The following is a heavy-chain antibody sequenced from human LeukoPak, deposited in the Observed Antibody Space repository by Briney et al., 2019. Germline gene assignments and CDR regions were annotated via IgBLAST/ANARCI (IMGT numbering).Heavy chain of an antibody. Sequence: GGSLRLSCAASGFTFSTYAMTWVRQAPGKGLEWVSGISDNADNTNYSDSVKGRFTISRDNSKDTVYLQMNSLRVEDTAIYYCAKGDWADYWGQGTLVTVSS. CDR1: GFTFSTYA. J-gene: IGHJ4*02. CDR2: ISDNADNT. D-gene: IGHD3/OR15-3a*01. V-gene: IGHV3-23*01. CDR3: AKGDWADY.